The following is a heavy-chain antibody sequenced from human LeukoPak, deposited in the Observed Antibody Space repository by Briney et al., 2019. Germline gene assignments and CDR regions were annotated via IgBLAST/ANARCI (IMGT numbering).Heavy chain of an antibody. Sequence: PGGSLRLSCAASEFTFSIYSMNWVRQAPGKGLEWVSSISSSSSYIYYADSVKGRFTISRDNAKNSLYLQTNSLRAEDTAVYYCARRTYCGGDCYSVGAFDIWGQGTMVTVSS. J-gene: IGHJ3*02. CDR1: EFTFSIYS. V-gene: IGHV3-21*01. CDR2: ISSSSSYI. CDR3: ARRTYCGGDCYSVGAFDI. D-gene: IGHD2-21*02.